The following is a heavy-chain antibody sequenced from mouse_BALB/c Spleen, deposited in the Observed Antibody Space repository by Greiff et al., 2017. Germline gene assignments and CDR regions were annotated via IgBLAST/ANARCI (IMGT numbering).Heavy chain of an antibody. J-gene: IGHJ3*01. Sequence: VQLQQSGGGLVQPGGSRKLSCAASGFTFSSFGMHWVRQAPEKGLEWVAYISSGSSTIYYADTVKGRFTISRDNPKNTLFLQMTSLRSEDTAMYYCARDDGYFPFAYWGQGTLVTVSA. CDR2: ISSGSSTI. V-gene: IGHV5-17*02. D-gene: IGHD2-3*01. CDR1: GFTFSSFG. CDR3: ARDDGYFPFAY.